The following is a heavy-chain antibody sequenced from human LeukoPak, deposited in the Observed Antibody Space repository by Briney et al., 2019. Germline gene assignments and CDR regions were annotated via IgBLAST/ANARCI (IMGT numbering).Heavy chain of an antibody. J-gene: IGHJ4*02. Sequence: QPGGSLRLSYAPSGFTSSSYEMHWVRQAPGKGMEWVSYISGTGGTIYYADSVRGRFTISRDNAKNSLSLQMDSLRVDDTAIYYCVRESGIGWSFDYWGLGTLVTVSS. CDR1: GFTSSSYE. D-gene: IGHD6-19*01. CDR2: ISGTGGTI. V-gene: IGHV3-48*03. CDR3: VRESGIGWSFDY.